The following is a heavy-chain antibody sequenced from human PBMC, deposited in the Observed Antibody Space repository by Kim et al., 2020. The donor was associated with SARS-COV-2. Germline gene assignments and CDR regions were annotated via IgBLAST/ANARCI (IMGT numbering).Heavy chain of an antibody. J-gene: IGHJ4*02. D-gene: IGHD2-15*01. CDR1: GFTFSSYA. CDR2: ISYDGSNK. Sequence: GGSLRLSCAASGFTFSSYAMHWVRQAPGKGLEWVAVISYDGSNKYYADSVKGRFTISRDNSKNTLYLQMNSLRAEDTAVYYCARDPNDRYCSGGSCYRRVLYYFDYWGQGTLVTVSS. CDR3: ARDPNDRYCSGGSCYRRVLYYFDY. V-gene: IGHV3-30*04.